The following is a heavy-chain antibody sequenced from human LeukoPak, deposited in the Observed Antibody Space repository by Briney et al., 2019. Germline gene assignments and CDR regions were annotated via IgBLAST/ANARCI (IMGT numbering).Heavy chain of an antibody. Sequence: GGSLRLSCAASGFTFSSYSMNWVRQAPGKGLEWVSSISSSSSYIYYADSVKGRFTISRDNAKNSLYLQMNSLRAEDTAVYYCAKGLFDSSGYSEHFDYWGQGTQVTVSS. CDR1: GFTFSSYS. J-gene: IGHJ4*02. V-gene: IGHV3-21*04. CDR2: ISSSSSYI. D-gene: IGHD3-22*01. CDR3: AKGLFDSSGYSEHFDY.